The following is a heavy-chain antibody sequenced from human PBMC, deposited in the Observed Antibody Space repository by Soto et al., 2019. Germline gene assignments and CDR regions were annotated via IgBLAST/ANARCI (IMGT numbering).Heavy chain of an antibody. J-gene: IGHJ4*02. Sequence: PGGSLRLSCAASGFTFSSYAMSWVRQAPGKGLEWVSAISGSGGSTYYADSVKGRFTISRDNSKNTLYLQTNSLRAEDTAVYYCAKDPYDYGDYNFDYWGQGTLVTVSS. CDR3: AKDPYDYGDYNFDY. CDR2: ISGSGGST. V-gene: IGHV3-23*01. D-gene: IGHD4-17*01. CDR1: GFTFSSYA.